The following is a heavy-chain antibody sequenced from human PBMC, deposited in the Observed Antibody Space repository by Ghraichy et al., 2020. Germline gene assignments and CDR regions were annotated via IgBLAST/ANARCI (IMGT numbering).Heavy chain of an antibody. D-gene: IGHD6-19*01. J-gene: IGHJ3*02. CDR2: ISGSGGST. CDR3: AKDPIPGWWLVPHAFDI. V-gene: IGHV3-23*01. Sequence: GGSLRLSCAASGFTFSSYAMSWVRQAPGKGLEWVSAISGSGGSTYYADSVKGRFTISRDNSKNTLYLQMNSLRAEDTAVYYCAKDPIPGWWLVPHAFDIWGQGTMVTVSS. CDR1: GFTFSSYA.